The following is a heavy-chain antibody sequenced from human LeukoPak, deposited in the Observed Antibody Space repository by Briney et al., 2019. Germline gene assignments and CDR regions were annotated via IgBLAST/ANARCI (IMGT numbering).Heavy chain of an antibody. Sequence: GGSLRLSCAASGFXVSNNYISWVRQAPGKGLEWVSVIYSGGSTSYADSVKGRFTISRDNAKNSLYLQMNSLRAEDTAVYYCARDISGSGWYYYYYGMDVWGQGTTVTVSS. CDR2: IYSGGST. J-gene: IGHJ6*02. CDR1: GFXVSNNY. V-gene: IGHV3-53*01. D-gene: IGHD6-19*01. CDR3: ARDISGSGWYYYYYGMDV.